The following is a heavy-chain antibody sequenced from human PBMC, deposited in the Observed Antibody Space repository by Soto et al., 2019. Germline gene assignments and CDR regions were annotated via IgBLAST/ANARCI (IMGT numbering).Heavy chain of an antibody. CDR3: AKSGEPGVVAATSFDY. Sequence: EVQLVESGGRLVQPGKSLRLSCAASGFTFDDYAMHWVRQVPGKGLEWVSCISANGGSIRYGDSVKGRFTISRDNAKNSLFLQMNSLSAEDTALYYCAKSGEPGVVAATSFDYWGQGTLVTVSS. J-gene: IGHJ4*02. D-gene: IGHD2-15*01. CDR2: ISANGGSI. CDR1: GFTFDDYA. V-gene: IGHV3-9*01.